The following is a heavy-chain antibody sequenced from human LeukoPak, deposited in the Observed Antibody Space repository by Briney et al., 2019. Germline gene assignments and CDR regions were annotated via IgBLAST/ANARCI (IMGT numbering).Heavy chain of an antibody. V-gene: IGHV3-15*01. J-gene: IGHJ4*02. CDR3: TTDLNYYDSSGSINYTDY. Sequence: GGSLRLSCAASGFTFSNAWMSWVRQAPGKGLEWVGRIKSKTDGGTTDYAAPVKGRFTISRDDSKNTLYLQMNSLKTEDTAVYYCTTDLNYYDSSGSINYTDYWGQGTLVTVSS. CDR1: GFTFSNAW. D-gene: IGHD3-22*01. CDR2: IKSKTDGGTT.